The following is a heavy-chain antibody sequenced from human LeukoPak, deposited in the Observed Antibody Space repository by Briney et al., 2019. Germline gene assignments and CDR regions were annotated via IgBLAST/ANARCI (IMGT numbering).Heavy chain of an antibody. V-gene: IGHV3-48*03. D-gene: IGHD5-12*01. J-gene: IGHJ4*02. CDR3: ARGGLYGYDVFDY. CDR2: ISGSGRTM. CDR1: GFTFSSRE. Sequence: GGSLRLSCAASGFTFSSREMNWVRQAPGKGLEWVSYISGSGRTMSYADSVKGRFTISRDNAKNSLYLQMNSLRVEDTAVYHCARGGLYGYDVFDYWGQGTLVTVSS.